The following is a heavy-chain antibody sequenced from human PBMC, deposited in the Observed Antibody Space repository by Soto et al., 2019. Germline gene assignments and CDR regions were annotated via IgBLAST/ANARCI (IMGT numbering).Heavy chain of an antibody. CDR1: GFTFSSYA. CDR2: ISGSGRST. V-gene: IGHV3-23*01. J-gene: IGHJ4*02. D-gene: IGHD6-25*01. Sequence: GGSLRLSCAASGFTFSSYAMSWVRQAPGKGLEWASAISGSGRSTYYADSVKGRFTISRDNSKNTLYLQMNSLRAEDTAVYYCAKDTYSSAGGYFDYWGQGTLVTVSS. CDR3: AKDTYSSAGGYFDY.